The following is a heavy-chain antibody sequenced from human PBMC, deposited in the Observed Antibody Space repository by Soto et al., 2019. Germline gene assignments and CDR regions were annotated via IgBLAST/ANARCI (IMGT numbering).Heavy chain of an antibody. V-gene: IGHV3-30*18. D-gene: IGHD5-18*01. Sequence: QVQLVESGGGVVQPGRSLRLSCAASGFTFSSYGMHWVRQAPGKGLEWVAVISYDGSNKYYADSVKGRFTISRDNSKNTLYLQMNSLRAEDTAVYYCAKGVDTEYRWGMDVWGQGTTVTVSS. CDR3: AKGVDTEYRWGMDV. CDR2: ISYDGSNK. J-gene: IGHJ6*02. CDR1: GFTFSSYG.